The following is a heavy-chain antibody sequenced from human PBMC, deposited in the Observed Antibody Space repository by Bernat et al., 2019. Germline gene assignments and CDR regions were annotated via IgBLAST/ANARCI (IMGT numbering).Heavy chain of an antibody. J-gene: IGHJ4*02. CDR2: INSDGSAT. D-gene: IGHD2-15*01. CDR1: GFTFSRFW. Sequence: EVQLVESGGGLVQPGGSLRPSCAASGFTFSRFWMHWVRQDPGKGLVWVSRINSDGSATKYADSVKGRFTISRDNAKNMVYLQMNSLRAEDTAVYYCVRDYCSGASCYSNGWGQGILVTVSS. V-gene: IGHV3-74*01. CDR3: VRDYCSGASCYSNG.